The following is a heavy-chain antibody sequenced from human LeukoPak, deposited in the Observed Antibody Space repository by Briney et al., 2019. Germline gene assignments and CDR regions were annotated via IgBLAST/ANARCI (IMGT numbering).Heavy chain of an antibody. CDR2: ISSSGYTI. V-gene: IGHV3-48*03. D-gene: IGHD5-24*01. J-gene: IGHJ4*02. CDR1: GFTFNSYE. CDR3: ARGRDGYNMYHFDY. Sequence: GGSLRLSCAASGFTFNSYEMNWVRQAPGKGLEWVSCISSSGYTIHYADSVKGRFTISRDNAKNSLYLQMNSLRAEDTAVYYCARGRDGYNMYHFDYWGQGTLVTVSS.